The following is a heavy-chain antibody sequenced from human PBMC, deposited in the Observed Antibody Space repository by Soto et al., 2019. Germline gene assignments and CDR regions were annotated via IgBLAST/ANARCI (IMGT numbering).Heavy chain of an antibody. CDR1: GASISSGGYY. CDR3: TRGTLH. CDR2: ISSSGST. V-gene: IGHV4-31*03. Sequence: SETLSLTCTVSGASISSGGYYWSWTRQHPGKGLEWIGCISSSGSTSYNPSLKSRLAMSVDTSKNQFSPSLSSVTAADTAVYYCTRGTLHWGQGTLVTVSS. J-gene: IGHJ4*02.